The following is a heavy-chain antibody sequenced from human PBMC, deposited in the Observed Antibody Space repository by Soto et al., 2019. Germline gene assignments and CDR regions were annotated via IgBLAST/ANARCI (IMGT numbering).Heavy chain of an antibody. D-gene: IGHD3-3*01. Sequence: GGSLRLSCAASGFTFSSYWMSWVRQAPGKGLEWVANIKQDGSEKYYVDSVKGRFTISRDNAKNSLYLQMNSLRAEDTAVYYCARDNGGAPYYDFWSGYYNGWSLGALFDYWGQGTLVTVSS. J-gene: IGHJ4*02. CDR3: ARDNGGAPYYDFWSGYYNGWSLGALFDY. V-gene: IGHV3-7*01. CDR1: GFTFSSYW. CDR2: IKQDGSEK.